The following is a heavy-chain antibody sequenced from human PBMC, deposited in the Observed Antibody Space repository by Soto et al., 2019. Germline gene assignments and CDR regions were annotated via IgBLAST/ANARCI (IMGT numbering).Heavy chain of an antibody. D-gene: IGHD6-13*01. CDR3: ASVATAYSSSWYGFDP. Sequence: GGSLRLSCTASGFTFSSYSMYWARQAPGKGLEWVSSISSSSSYIYYADSVKGRFTISRDNAKNSLYLQMNSLRAEDTAVYYCASVATAYSSSWYGFDPWGQGTLVTVSS. V-gene: IGHV3-21*01. CDR2: ISSSSSYI. CDR1: GFTFSSYS. J-gene: IGHJ5*02.